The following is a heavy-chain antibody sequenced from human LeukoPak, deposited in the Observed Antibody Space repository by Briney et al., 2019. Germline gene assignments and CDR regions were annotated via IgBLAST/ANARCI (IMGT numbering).Heavy chain of an antibody. J-gene: IGHJ4*02. CDR2: IGITGKT. CDR3: AREMATTETFDY. Sequence: GGSLRLSCTASGFTFSTYEMHWVRQETGKGLEWVSAIGITGKTYYLPSVKGRFTISRENAKNSVYLQMNSLRPEDTAVYYCAREMATTETFDYGGQGTLVTVSS. CDR1: GFTFSTYE. D-gene: IGHD5-24*01. V-gene: IGHV3-13*01.